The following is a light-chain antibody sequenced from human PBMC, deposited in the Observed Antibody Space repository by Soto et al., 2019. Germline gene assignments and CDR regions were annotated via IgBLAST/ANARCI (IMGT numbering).Light chain of an antibody. Sequence: QSVLTQPASVSGSPGQSITISCTGTSSDIGAYDYVSWYQQHPGKALKLMIYEVFRRPSGISDRFSGSKSGNTASLTISGLQAEDEADYYCCSYTTTSTFVFGGGTKLTVL. CDR1: SSDIGAYDY. V-gene: IGLV2-14*03. CDR3: CSYTTTSTFV. CDR2: EVF. J-gene: IGLJ2*01.